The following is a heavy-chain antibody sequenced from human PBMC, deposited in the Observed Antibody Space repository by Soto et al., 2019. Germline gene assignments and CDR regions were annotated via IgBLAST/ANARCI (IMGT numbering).Heavy chain of an antibody. J-gene: IGHJ4*02. D-gene: IGHD5-12*01. Sequence: GGSLRLSCAASGFTFSSYAMTWVRQAPGKGLEWVSVISSGGGGTYHADSVKGRFTISRDNSKNTLYLQMNSLRAEDTAVYYCAKSSGLGYSGYQDYWGQGTLVTVSS. CDR1: GFTFSSYA. V-gene: IGHV3-23*01. CDR2: ISSGGGGT. CDR3: AKSSGLGYSGYQDY.